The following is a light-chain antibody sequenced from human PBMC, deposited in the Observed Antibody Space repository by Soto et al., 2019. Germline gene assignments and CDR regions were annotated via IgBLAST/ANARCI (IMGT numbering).Light chain of an antibody. J-gene: IGKJ1*01. V-gene: IGKV1-5*03. CDR1: QSISSW. CDR3: QQYNSYSRT. Sequence: DIQMTQSPSTLSASVGDRVTITCRASQSISSWLAWYQQKPGKAPKLLIYKASSLESGVPSRFSGSGSGTECTLTLSSRQPDDFATYYCQQYNSYSRTFGQGTKVEIK. CDR2: KAS.